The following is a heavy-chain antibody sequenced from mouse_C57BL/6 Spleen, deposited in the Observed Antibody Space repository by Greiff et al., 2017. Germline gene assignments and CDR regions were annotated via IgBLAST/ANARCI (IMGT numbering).Heavy chain of an antibody. CDR2: IHPNSGGT. CDR3: ARELYGTKFAY. V-gene: IGHV1-64*01. D-gene: IGHD2-12*01. CDR1: GYTFTSYW. J-gene: IGHJ3*01. Sequence: QVQLQQPGAELVKPGASVKLSCKASGYTFTSYWMHWVKQRPGHGLEWIGIIHPNSGGTTYNEKFKSKATLTADKSSSTAYMQLSSLTSEDSAVYYCARELYGTKFAYWGTGTLVTVSA.